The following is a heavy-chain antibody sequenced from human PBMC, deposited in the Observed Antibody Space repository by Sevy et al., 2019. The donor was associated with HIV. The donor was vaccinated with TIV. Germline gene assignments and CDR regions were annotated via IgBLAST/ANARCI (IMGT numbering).Heavy chain of an antibody. CDR3: VRANLGSSWYDAFHV. J-gene: IGHJ3*01. Sequence: GGSLRLSCAASGFTFSAYIMNWVRQAPGKGLEWISYILSTSTTIHYTDSVRGRFTISRDNDNNSLYLQMNNLSDEDTAVYYCVRANLGSSWYDAFHVWGRGTMVTV. CDR1: GFTFSAYI. CDR2: ILSTSTTI. V-gene: IGHV3-48*02. D-gene: IGHD6-13*01.